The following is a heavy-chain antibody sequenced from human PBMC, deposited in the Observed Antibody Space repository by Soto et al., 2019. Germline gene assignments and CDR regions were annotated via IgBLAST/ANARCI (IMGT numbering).Heavy chain of an antibody. CDR2: INPSGGST. Sequence: GASVKVSCKASGYTFTNYYIHWVRQAPGQGLEWMGIINPSGGSTSFAQKFQDRVTMTRDTSTGTVYMELSSLRSEDTAVYYCTRGKEVATLRTYFDYWGQGTLVTVSS. V-gene: IGHV1-46*03. J-gene: IGHJ4*01. CDR3: TRGKEVATLRTYFDY. D-gene: IGHD5-12*01. CDR1: GYTFTNYY.